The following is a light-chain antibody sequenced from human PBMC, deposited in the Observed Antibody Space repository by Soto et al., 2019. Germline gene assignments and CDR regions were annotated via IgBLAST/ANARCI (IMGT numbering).Light chain of an antibody. CDR3: QQYGSSPSLT. J-gene: IGKJ3*01. CDR2: GAS. Sequence: EIVLTQSAGTLSLSPGERATLSCRASQSVSSSSLAWYQQKPGQAPRLLIYGASSRATGIPDRFSGSGSGTYFSLTISRLEPEDFAVYYCQQYGSSPSLTFGPGTKVDIK. CDR1: QSVSSSS. V-gene: IGKV3-20*01.